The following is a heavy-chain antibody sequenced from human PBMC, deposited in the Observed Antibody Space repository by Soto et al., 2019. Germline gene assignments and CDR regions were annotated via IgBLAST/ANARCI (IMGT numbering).Heavy chain of an antibody. CDR3: ARGGRPYSGSYAAH. J-gene: IGHJ4*02. CDR1: GGSFSGYY. D-gene: IGHD1-26*01. CDR2: NNHSGST. V-gene: IGHV4-34*01. Sequence: QVQLQQWGAGLLKPSETLSLTCAVYGGSFSGYYWSWIRQPPGKGLEWIGENNHSGSTNYNPSLKSRVTISVDTSKNQFSLKLSSVTAADTAVYYCARGGRPYSGSYAAHWGQGTLVTVSS.